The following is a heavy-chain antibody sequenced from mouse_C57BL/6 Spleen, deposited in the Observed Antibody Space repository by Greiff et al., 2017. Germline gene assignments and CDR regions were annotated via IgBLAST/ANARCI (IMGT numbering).Heavy chain of an antibody. Sequence: LQESGAELVKPGASVKISCKASGYAFSSYWMNWVKQRPGKGLEWIGQIYPGDGDTNYNGKFKGKATLTADKSSSTAYMQLSSLTSEDSAVYFCASLPFITTVVDYWGQGTTLSVSS. CDR1: GYAFSSYW. J-gene: IGHJ2*01. CDR2: IYPGDGDT. V-gene: IGHV1-80*01. CDR3: ASLPFITTVVDY. D-gene: IGHD1-1*01.